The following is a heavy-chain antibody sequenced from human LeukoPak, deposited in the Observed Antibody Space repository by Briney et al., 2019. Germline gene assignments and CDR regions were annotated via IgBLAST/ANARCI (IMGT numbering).Heavy chain of an antibody. D-gene: IGHD6-13*01. CDR2: ISSSGSSI. V-gene: IGHV3-48*03. J-gene: IGHJ4*02. CDR1: AFTFSSYE. CDR3: ARDLKTYSSSTW. Sequence: GGTLRLSCAASAFTFSSYEMNWVSQAPGEGRVWVSYISSSGSSIYYADSVKGRVTISRDNGNNYLYLKLNSLSAVATAVYYCARDLKTYSSSTWWGQETLVTVS.